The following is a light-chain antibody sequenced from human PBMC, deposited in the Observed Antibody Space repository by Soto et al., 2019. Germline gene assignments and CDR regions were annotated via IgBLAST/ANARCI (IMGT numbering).Light chain of an antibody. V-gene: IGKV1-39*01. CDR1: QYISSY. J-gene: IGKJ2*01. CDR3: QQSYTPPYT. CDR2: SAS. Sequence: DLQMTQSPSSLSASIGDRVTITCRASQYISSYLNRYQQKPGKAPRLLIYSASSFQSGVPSRFSGSGSGTDFTLTISSLQPEDFATYYWQQSYTPPYTFGQGTKVDIK.